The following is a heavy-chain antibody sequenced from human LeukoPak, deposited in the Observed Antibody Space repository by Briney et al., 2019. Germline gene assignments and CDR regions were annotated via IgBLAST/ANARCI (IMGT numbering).Heavy chain of an antibody. D-gene: IGHD4-17*01. CDR2: IYPGDSDT. CDR1: GYIFTSYW. J-gene: IGHJ4*02. CDR3: ARHNYGDYRAAQCVDC. V-gene: IGHV5-51*01. Sequence: GESLKISCKGSGYIFTSYWIGWVRQMPGKGLEWMGIIYPGDSDTRYSPSFEGQVTISADKSISTAYLQWSSLKASDTAMYYCARHNYGDYRAAQCVDCWGQGTLVTVSS.